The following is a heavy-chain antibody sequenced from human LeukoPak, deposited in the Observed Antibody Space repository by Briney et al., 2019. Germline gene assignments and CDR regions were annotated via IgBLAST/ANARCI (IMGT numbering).Heavy chain of an antibody. CDR3: ARDGIAVAGTGDY. Sequence: PGGSLRLSCAASGFTFSSYAMHWVRQAPGKGLEWVAVISYDGSNKYYADSVKGRFTISRDNSKNTLYLQMNSLRAEDTAVYYCARDGIAVAGTGDYWGQGTLVTVSS. CDR2: ISYDGSNK. D-gene: IGHD6-19*01. CDR1: GFTFSSYA. V-gene: IGHV3-30*04. J-gene: IGHJ4*02.